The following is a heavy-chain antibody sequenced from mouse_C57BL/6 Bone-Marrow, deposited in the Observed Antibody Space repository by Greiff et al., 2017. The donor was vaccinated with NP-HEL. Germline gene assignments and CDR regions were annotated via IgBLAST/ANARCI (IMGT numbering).Heavy chain of an antibody. J-gene: IGHJ3*01. CDR1: GFTFSSYA. CDR2: ISDGGSYT. CDR3: AGDGGFWFAY. Sequence: DVKLVESGGGLVKPGGSLKLSCAASGFTFSSYAMPWVRQTPEKRLEWVATISDGGSYTYYPDNVKGRFTISRDNANNNLYLQMSHLKSEDTAMYYCAGDGGFWFAYWGQGTLVTVSA. V-gene: IGHV5-4*01.